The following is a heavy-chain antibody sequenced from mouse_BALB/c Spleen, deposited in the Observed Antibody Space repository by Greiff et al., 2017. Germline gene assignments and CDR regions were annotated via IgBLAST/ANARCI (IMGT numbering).Heavy chain of an antibody. D-gene: IGHD2-1*01. V-gene: IGHV2-4-1*01. CDR1: GFSLTSYG. CDR3: ARKDGNYEAWFAY. J-gene: IGHJ3*01. CDR2: IWSGGST. Sequence: VKLVESGPGLVQPSQSLSITCTVSGFSLTSYGVHWVRQSPGKGLEWLGVIWSGGSTDYNAAFISRLSISKDNSKSQVFFKMNSLQADDTAIYYCARKDGNYEAWFAYWGQGTLVTVSA.